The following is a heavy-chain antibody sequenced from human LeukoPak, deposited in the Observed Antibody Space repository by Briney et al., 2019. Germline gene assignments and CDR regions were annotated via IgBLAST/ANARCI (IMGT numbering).Heavy chain of an antibody. CDR3: ARRLGGSSKGYEF. V-gene: IGHV1-2*02. J-gene: IGHJ4*02. D-gene: IGHD1-26*01. CDR1: GYTFTDLTEYY. Sequence: GASVKVSCKASGYTFTDLTEYYIHWVRQAPGQGLEWMGWINPNNGGTKYAQKFQGRVTMTRDMSMNTAYMELSSLTSDDTAVYYCARRLGGSSKGYEFWGQGPLVTVSS. CDR2: INPNNGGT.